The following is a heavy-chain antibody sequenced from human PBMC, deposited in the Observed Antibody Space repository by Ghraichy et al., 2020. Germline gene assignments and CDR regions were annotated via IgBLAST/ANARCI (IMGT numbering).Heavy chain of an antibody. D-gene: IGHD6-13*01. J-gene: IGHJ3*02. V-gene: IGHV3-30*02. CDR3: AKDEEAAALRGDAFDI. CDR1: GFTFSSYG. Sequence: GGSLRLSCAASGFTFSSYGMHWVRQAPGKGLEWVAFIWYDGSNKYYADSVKGRFTISRDNSKNTLYLQMNSLRAEDTAVHYCAKDEEAAALRGDAFDIWGQGTIVTVSS. CDR2: IWYDGSNK.